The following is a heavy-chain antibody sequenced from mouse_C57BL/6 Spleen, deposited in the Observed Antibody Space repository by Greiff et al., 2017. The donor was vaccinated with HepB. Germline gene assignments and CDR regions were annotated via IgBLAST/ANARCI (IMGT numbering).Heavy chain of an antibody. V-gene: IGHV5-17*01. CDR1: GFTFSDYG. Sequence: EVQRVESGGGLVKPGGSLKLSCAASGFTFSDYGMHWVRQAPEKGLEWVAYISSGSSTIYYADTVKGRFTISRDNAKNTLFLQMSSLRSEDTAMYYCARPLHYGSSPFAYWGQGTLVTVSA. J-gene: IGHJ3*01. D-gene: IGHD1-1*01. CDR3: ARPLHYGSSPFAY. CDR2: ISSGSSTI.